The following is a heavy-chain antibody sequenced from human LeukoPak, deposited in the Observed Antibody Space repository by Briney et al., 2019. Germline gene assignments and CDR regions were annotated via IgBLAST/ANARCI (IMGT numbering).Heavy chain of an antibody. J-gene: IGHJ4*02. V-gene: IGHV3-30*03. CDR2: VPYDGNNK. CDR3: ARDRSVEAVAGTGGY. D-gene: IGHD6-19*01. Sequence: PGRSLRLSCAASGFTFSTYGMHWVRQAPGKGLEWVAVVPYDGNNKFYADSVKGRFTISRDNAKNSLYLQMNSLRAEDTAVYYCARDRSVEAVAGTGGYWGQGTLVTVSS. CDR1: GFTFSTYG.